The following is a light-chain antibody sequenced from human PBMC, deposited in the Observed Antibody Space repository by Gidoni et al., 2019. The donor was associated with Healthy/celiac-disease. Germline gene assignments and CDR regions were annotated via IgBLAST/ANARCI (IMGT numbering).Light chain of an antibody. J-gene: IGKJ1*01. Sequence: DIQMTQSPSSLSASVVDRVAITCLASQNITSYSNWYQQKPGKAPKLLIYAASSLQSGVPSRFSGSGSGTDFTLTINSLQPEDVATYYCQQSYNTPPTFGQGTKVEIK. CDR3: QQSYNTPPT. V-gene: IGKV1-39*01. CDR2: AAS. CDR1: QNITSY.